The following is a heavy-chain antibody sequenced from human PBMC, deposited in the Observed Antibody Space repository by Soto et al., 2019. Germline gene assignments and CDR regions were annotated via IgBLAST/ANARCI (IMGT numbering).Heavy chain of an antibody. CDR2: ISSDGDIT. J-gene: IGHJ5*02. CDR3: VKVSTFYDILTGYYSTNFFDP. V-gene: IGHV3-64D*06. D-gene: IGHD3-9*01. Sequence: LRLSCSASGFTFSEYSMHWVRQAPGKGLQYVSTISSDGDITYYADSVKGRFTISRDNSKNTLYLQMNSLRPEDTAVYYCVKVSTFYDILTGYYSTNFFDPWGQGTLVTVS. CDR1: GFTFSEYS.